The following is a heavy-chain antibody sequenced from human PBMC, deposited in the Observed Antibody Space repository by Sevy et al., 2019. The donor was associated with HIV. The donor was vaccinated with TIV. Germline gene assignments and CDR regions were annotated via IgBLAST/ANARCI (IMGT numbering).Heavy chain of an antibody. J-gene: IGHJ4*02. CDR2: ISYDVSRK. V-gene: IGHV3-30*09. D-gene: IGHD3-16*01. CDR1: GFNFSTYA. Sequence: GGSLRLSCSASGFNFSTYAMHWVRQTPGKGLEWVAVISYDVSRKYYAASVRGRFAISRDNSKNTLSLQMSSLRGEDTAVYYCARDARGDAALSDYWGQGTLVTVSS. CDR3: ARDARGDAALSDY.